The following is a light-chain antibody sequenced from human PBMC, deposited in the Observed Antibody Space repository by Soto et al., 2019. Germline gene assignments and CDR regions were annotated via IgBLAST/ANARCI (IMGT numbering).Light chain of an antibody. J-gene: IGKJ1*01. CDR1: QGIRNE. CDR2: DAS. V-gene: IGKV1-17*01. CDR3: LQHCSYPWT. Sequence: DIQMTQSPSSLSASVGDRVTITCRASQGIRNELGWYQQKPGKAPKRLIYDASILQGGVPSRFSGSGSGTEFTLTISSLQPEDFATYSRLQHCSYPWTFGQGTKVDIK.